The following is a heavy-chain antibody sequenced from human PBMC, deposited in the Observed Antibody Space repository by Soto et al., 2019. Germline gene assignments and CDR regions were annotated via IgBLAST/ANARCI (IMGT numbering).Heavy chain of an antibody. CDR2: ISHVGST. Sequence: QVQLQESGPGLVKPSGTLSLTCVVSGGSISSNWWSWVRQPPGKGLEWIGEISHVGSTNYNPSLKXRXTQXVDKTKTQFSLNLNPVTAADTAVYYCARVADGMDVWGRGTTVTVSS. J-gene: IGHJ6*02. V-gene: IGHV4-4*02. D-gene: IGHD6-19*01. CDR1: GGSISSNW. CDR3: ARVADGMDV.